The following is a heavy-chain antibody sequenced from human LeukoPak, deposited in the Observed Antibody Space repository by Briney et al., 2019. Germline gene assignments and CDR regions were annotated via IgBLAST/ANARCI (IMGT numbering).Heavy chain of an antibody. Sequence: GSSVKVSCKASGGTVSSYTISWVRQAPGQGLEWMGRIIPILAIANYAQKFQGRVTITADKSTSTAYMDLSSLRSEDTAVYYCSRTVTTGNDAFDIWGQGTMVTVSS. J-gene: IGHJ3*02. CDR3: SRTVTTGNDAFDI. CDR1: GGTVSSYT. D-gene: IGHD4-17*01. V-gene: IGHV1-69*02. CDR2: IIPILAIA.